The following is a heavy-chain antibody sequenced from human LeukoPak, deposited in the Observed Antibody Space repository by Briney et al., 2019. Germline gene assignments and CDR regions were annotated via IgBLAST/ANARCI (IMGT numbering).Heavy chain of an antibody. D-gene: IGHD4-17*01. CDR1: GYTLTELS. Sequence: GASVKVSCKVSGYTLTELSMHWVRQAPGKGLEWMGGFDPEDGETIYAQKFQGRVTMTEDTSTDTAYMELSSLRSEDTAVYYCATDDLPAGDDAFDIWGQGTMVTVSS. V-gene: IGHV1-24*01. J-gene: IGHJ3*02. CDR2: FDPEDGET. CDR3: ATDDLPAGDDAFDI.